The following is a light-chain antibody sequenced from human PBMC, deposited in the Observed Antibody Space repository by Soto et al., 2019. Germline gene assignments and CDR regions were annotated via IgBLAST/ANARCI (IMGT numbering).Light chain of an antibody. J-gene: IGKJ4*01. CDR2: GAS. CDR1: QSVSSSY. Sequence: EIVLTQSPGTLSLSPGERATLSCMASQSVSSSYLAWYQQKPGQAPRLLIYGASSRATGIPDRFSGSGSGTDFTLTISRLEPEDFAGYYCQQYGSSPTFGGGTKVDIK. CDR3: QQYGSSPT. V-gene: IGKV3-20*01.